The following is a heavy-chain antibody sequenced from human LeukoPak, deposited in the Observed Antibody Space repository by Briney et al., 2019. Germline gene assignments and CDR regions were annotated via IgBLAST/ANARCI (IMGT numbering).Heavy chain of an antibody. J-gene: IGHJ3*02. CDR1: GYTFTSYD. CDR3: ARVAKRSLDYYGSGCDAFDI. V-gene: IGHV1-8*01. CDR2: MNPNSGNT. Sequence: ASVKVSCKASGYTFTSYDINWVRQATGQGLEWMGWMNPNSGNTGYAQKFQGRVTMTRNTSISTAYMELSSLRSEDTAVYYCARVAKRSLDYYGSGCDAFDIWGQGTMVTVSS. D-gene: IGHD3-10*01.